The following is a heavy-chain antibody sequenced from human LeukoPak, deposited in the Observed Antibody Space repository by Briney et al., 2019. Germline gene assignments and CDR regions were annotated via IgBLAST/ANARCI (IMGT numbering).Heavy chain of an antibody. CDR1: GFTFSSYA. J-gene: IGHJ4*02. CDR2: ISGSGGST. CDR3: AKDGSGSYRFDY. Sequence: PGGSLRLSCAASGFTFSSYAMSWVRQAPGKGLDWVSIISGSGGSTYYADSVKGRFTISRDNSKNTLYLQMNSLRAEDTAVYYCAKDGSGSYRFDYWGQGTLVTVSS. V-gene: IGHV3-23*01. D-gene: IGHD3-10*01.